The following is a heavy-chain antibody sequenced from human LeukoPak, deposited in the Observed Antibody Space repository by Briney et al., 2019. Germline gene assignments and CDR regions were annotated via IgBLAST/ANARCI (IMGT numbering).Heavy chain of an antibody. J-gene: IGHJ4*02. CDR1: GYSISSGYY. CDR2: IYHSGST. Sequence: SETLSLTCTVSGYSISSGYYWGWIRQPPGKGLEWIGSIYHSGSTYYNPSLKSRVTISVDTSKNQFSLKLNSVTAADTAVYYCARDPDYYDPGYWGQGTLVTVSS. CDR3: ARDPDYYDPGY. D-gene: IGHD3-22*01. V-gene: IGHV4-38-2*02.